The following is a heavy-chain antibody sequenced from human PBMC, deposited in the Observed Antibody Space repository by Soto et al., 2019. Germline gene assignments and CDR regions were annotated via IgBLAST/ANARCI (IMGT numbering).Heavy chain of an antibody. D-gene: IGHD2-15*01. Sequence: SETLSLTCTVSGGSISSYYWSWIRQPPGKGLEWIGYIYYSGSTNYNPSLKSRVTISVDTSKNQFSLKLSSVTAADTAVYYCAREVRYCGGGSCYRNFDYWGQGTLVTVS. CDR2: IYYSGST. CDR1: GGSISSYY. V-gene: IGHV4-59*01. J-gene: IGHJ4*02. CDR3: AREVRYCGGGSCYRNFDY.